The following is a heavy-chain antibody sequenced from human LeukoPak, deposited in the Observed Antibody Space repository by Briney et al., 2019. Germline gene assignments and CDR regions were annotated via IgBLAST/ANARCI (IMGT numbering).Heavy chain of an antibody. J-gene: IGHJ4*02. CDR1: GFTFSSYS. Sequence: GGSLRLSCAASGFTFSSYSMNWVRQAPGKGLEWVSSISSSSSYIYYADSVKGRFTISRDNAKNSLYLQMNSLRAEDTAVYYCARVGRVAMVRGVIFAFDYWGQGTLVTVSS. CDR2: ISSSSSYI. CDR3: ARVGRVAMVRGVIFAFDY. V-gene: IGHV3-21*01. D-gene: IGHD3-10*01.